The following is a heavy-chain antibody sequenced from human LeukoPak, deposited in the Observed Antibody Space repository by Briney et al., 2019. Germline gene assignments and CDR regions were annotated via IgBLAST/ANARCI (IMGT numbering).Heavy chain of an antibody. CDR3: ARRQGCSSSSCPPDY. Sequence: GESLQISCRGSGYSFTTYWIGWVRPMPGKGLEWMGIIYPGDSDTRYTPSFQGQVTISADKSTNTAYLQWSSLTASDTAMYYCARRQGCSSSSCPPDYWGQGTLVTVSP. D-gene: IGHD2-2*01. V-gene: IGHV5-51*01. CDR2: IYPGDSDT. J-gene: IGHJ4*02. CDR1: GYSFTTYW.